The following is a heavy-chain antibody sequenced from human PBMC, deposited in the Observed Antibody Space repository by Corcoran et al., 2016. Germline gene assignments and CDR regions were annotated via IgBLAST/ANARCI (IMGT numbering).Heavy chain of an antibody. CDR1: GYTFTSYY. V-gene: IGHV1-46*01. J-gene: IGHJ4*02. Sequence: QVQLVQSGAEVKKPGASVKLSCKASGYTFTSYYMHWVRQAPGQGLEWMGIITPSGGVTNYAQKFQGRVTMTRDTSTSTVYMELNSLTSEDTAVYYCARGESGTYDDWGQGTLVTVSS. CDR2: ITPSGGVT. D-gene: IGHD1-26*01. CDR3: ARGESGTYDD.